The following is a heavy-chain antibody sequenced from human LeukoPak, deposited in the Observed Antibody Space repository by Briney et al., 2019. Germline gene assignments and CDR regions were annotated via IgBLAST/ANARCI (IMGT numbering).Heavy chain of an antibody. CDR3: ASVRGYSSGWYASGFDP. J-gene: IGHJ5*02. V-gene: IGHV4-39*07. CDR1: GGSITSSSYY. CDR2: IYYTGST. Sequence: SETLSLTCTVSGGSITSSSYYWGWIRQPPGKGPEWIGSIYYTGSTNYNPSLKSRVTISLDTFKNQFSLKLTSVTAADTAVYYCASVRGYSSGWYASGFDPWGQGTLVTVSS. D-gene: IGHD6-19*01.